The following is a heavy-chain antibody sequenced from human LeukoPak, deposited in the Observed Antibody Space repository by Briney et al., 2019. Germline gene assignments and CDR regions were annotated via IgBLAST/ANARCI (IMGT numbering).Heavy chain of an antibody. CDR3: AREKYYDSSGCFDY. CDR2: INHSGST. V-gene: IGHV4-34*01. D-gene: IGHD3-22*01. J-gene: IGHJ4*02. CDR1: GGSFSGYY. Sequence: SETLSLTCAVYGGSFSGYYWSWIRQPPGKGLEWIGEINHSGSTNYNPSLKSRVTISVDTSKNQFSLKLSSVTAADTAVYYCAREKYYDSSGCFDYWGQGTLVTVSS.